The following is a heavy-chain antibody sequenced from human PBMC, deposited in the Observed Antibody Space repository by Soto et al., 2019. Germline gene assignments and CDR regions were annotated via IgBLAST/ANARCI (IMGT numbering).Heavy chain of an antibody. Sequence: GGSLRLSCAASGFTFSSYSMNWVRQAPGKGLEWVSSISSSSSYIYYADSVKGRFTISRDNAKNSLYLQMNSLRAEDTAVYYCARDGSGELERRGSDASDIWGQGTMVTVSS. D-gene: IGHD1-1*01. CDR3: ARDGSGELERRGSDASDI. J-gene: IGHJ3*02. V-gene: IGHV3-21*01. CDR2: ISSSSSYI. CDR1: GFTFSSYS.